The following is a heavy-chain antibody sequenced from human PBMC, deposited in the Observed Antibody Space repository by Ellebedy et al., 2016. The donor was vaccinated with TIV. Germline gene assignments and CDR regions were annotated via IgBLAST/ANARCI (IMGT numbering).Heavy chain of an antibody. V-gene: IGHV4-31*03. J-gene: IGHJ4*02. CDR2: IYYSGST. Sequence: MPSETLSLTCTVSGGSISSGGYYWSWIRQHPGKGLEWIGYIYYSGSTYYNPSLKSRVTISVDTSKNQFSLKLSSVTAADTAVYYCAGTRGYSSGCYKFSLDYWGQGTLVTVSS. D-gene: IGHD6-19*01. CDR3: AGTRGYSSGCYKFSLDY. CDR1: GGSISSGGYY.